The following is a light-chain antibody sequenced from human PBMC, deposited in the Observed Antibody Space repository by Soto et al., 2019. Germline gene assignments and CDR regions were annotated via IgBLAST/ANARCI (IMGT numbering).Light chain of an antibody. CDR1: QRVSSN. CDR2: GAS. V-gene: IGKV3-15*01. Sequence: EIVMTQSPATPSVSPGERATLSYRASQRVSSNLAWYQQKPGQAPRLLIYGASTRATGIPARFSGSGSGTEFTLTISSLQSEDFAVYYCQQYNNWPRTFGQGTKVDI. CDR3: QQYNNWPRT. J-gene: IGKJ1*01.